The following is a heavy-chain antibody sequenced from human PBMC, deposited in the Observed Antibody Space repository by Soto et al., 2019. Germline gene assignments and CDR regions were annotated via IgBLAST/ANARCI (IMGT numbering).Heavy chain of an antibody. CDR1: GYSFTSYW. V-gene: IGHV5-51*01. Sequence: GESLKISYKGSGYSFTSYWIGWVRQMPGKGLEWMGIIYPGDSDTRYSPSFQGQVTISADKSISTAYLQWSSLKASDTAMYYCARHVATADYYYGLDVWGQGTTVTVSS. CDR3: ARHVATADYYYGLDV. D-gene: IGHD6-13*01. CDR2: IYPGDSDT. J-gene: IGHJ6*02.